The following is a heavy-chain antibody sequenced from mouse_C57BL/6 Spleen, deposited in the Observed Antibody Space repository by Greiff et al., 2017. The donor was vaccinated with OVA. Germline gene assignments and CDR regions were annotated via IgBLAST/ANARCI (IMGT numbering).Heavy chain of an antibody. J-gene: IGHJ1*03. V-gene: IGHV1-47*01. D-gene: IGHD1-1*01. CDR2: FHPYNDDT. CDR3: ARGPSYYGSSYYWYFDV. CDR1: GYTFTTYP. Sequence: QVQLQQSGAELVKPGASVKMSCKASGYTFTTYPIEWMKQNHGKSLEWIGNFHPYNDDTKYNEKFKGKATLTVEKSSSTVYLELSRLTSDDSAVYYCARGPSYYGSSYYWYFDVWGTGTTVTVSS.